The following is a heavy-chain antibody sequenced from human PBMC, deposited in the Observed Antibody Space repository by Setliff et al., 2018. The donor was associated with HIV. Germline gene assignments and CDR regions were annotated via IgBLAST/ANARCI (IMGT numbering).Heavy chain of an antibody. D-gene: IGHD5-12*01. V-gene: IGHV3-23*01. CDR3: AKDPRAAVATICDY. CDR1: GFTFSSYA. Sequence: PVGSLRLSCAASGFTFSSYAMSWVRQAPGKGLEWVSAISGSGGSTYYADSVKGRFTISRDNSKNTLYLQMNSLRAEDTAVYYCAKDPRAAVATICDYRGQGTLVTVSS. CDR2: ISGSGGST. J-gene: IGHJ4*02.